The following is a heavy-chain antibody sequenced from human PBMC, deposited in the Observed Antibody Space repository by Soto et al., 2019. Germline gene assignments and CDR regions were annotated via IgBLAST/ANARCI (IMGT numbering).Heavy chain of an antibody. V-gene: IGHV3-23*01. J-gene: IGHJ3*02. Sequence: EVQLLESGGGLVQPGGSLRLSCAASGLTFSSYAMSWVRQAPGKGLEWVSAISGSGAVTYYADSVKGRFTISSDNSKNTLYLQMNSLRDEDTAVYSCTKDKGCTSTTCHWNAFDIWGQGTMVTVSS. CDR1: GLTFSSYA. CDR3: TKDKGCTSTTCHWNAFDI. D-gene: IGHD2-2*01. CDR2: ISGSGAVT.